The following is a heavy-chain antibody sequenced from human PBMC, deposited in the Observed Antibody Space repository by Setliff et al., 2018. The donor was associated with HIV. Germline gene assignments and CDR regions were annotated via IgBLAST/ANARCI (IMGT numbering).Heavy chain of an antibody. CDR3: ARLPQD. V-gene: IGHV4-34*01. CDR2: INHSGST. J-gene: IGHJ4*02. Sequence: SETLSLTCAVYGGSFSGYYWSWIRQPPGKGLEWIGEINHSGSTNYNPSLKSRVTITVDTSKNQISLQLTSVTAEDTALYYCARLPQDWGQGTLVTVSS. CDR1: GGSFSGYY.